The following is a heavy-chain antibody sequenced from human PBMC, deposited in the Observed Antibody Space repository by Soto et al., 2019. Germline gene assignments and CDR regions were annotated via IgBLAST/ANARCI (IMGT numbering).Heavy chain of an antibody. Sequence: VGSLRLSCAASGFTFSSYAMHWVRQAPGKGLEWVAVISYDGSNKYYADSVKGRFTVSRDNSKNTLYLQMNSVTAEDTALYFCAKEGYSSRDAYYNVDYWGQGTLVTVSS. V-gene: IGHV3-30-3*01. CDR2: ISYDGSNK. CDR3: AKEGYSSRDAYYNVDY. J-gene: IGHJ4*02. D-gene: IGHD3-10*01. CDR1: GFTFSSYA.